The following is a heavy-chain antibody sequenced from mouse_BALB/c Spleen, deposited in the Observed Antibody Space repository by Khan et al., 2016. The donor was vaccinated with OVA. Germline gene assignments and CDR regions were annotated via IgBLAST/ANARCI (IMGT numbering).Heavy chain of an antibody. CDR1: GFSLTSDG. CDR2: IWGDGST. CDR3: AKLRVYYFDS. J-gene: IGHJ2*01. Sequence: VELVESGPGLVAPSQSLSIKCTVSGFSLTSDGVSWVRQPPGKGLEWLGVIWGDGSTNYHSALRSRLSITKDKFKSQVFLKLNSMQTNDTATYYCAKLRVYYFDSWGPGTTLTVSS. V-gene: IGHV2-3*01.